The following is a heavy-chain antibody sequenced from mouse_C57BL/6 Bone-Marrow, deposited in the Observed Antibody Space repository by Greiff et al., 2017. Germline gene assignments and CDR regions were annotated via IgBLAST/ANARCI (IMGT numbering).Heavy chain of an antibody. Sequence: VKLQESGAELVMPGASVKLSCKASGYTFTSYWMHWVKQRPGQGLEWIGEIDPSDSYTNYNQKFKGKSTLTVDKSSSTAYMQLSSLTSEDSAVYYCARDYSNYFYAMDYWGQGTSVTVSS. CDR3: ARDYSNYFYAMDY. CDR1: GYTFTSYW. D-gene: IGHD2-5*01. CDR2: IDPSDSYT. V-gene: IGHV1-69*01. J-gene: IGHJ4*01.